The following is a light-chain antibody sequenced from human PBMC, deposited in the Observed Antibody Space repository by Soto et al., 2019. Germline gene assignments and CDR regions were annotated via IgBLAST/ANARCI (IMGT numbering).Light chain of an antibody. Sequence: DIQMTQSPSTLSASVGDRVTITCRASQSISSWLAWYQQKPGKAPKLLIYDASSLESGVPSRFSGSGSGTAFTLTISSLQPDDFATYYCQLYNSYGTFGQGTKVEIK. CDR3: QLYNSYGT. CDR2: DAS. CDR1: QSISSW. J-gene: IGKJ1*01. V-gene: IGKV1-5*01.